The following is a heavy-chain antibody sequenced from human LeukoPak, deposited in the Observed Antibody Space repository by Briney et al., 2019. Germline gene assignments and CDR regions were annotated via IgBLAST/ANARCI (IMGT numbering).Heavy chain of an antibody. Sequence: SETLSLTCAVYGGSFSDYYWSWIRQPPGMRLEWIGEINDSGSTNYYPSLKSRVTISVDTSKNQFSLKLSSVTAADTAVYYCAQGGVRFDYWGQGTLVTVSS. D-gene: IGHD3-16*01. J-gene: IGHJ4*02. CDR3: AQGGVRFDY. V-gene: IGHV4-34*01. CDR2: INDSGST. CDR1: GGSFSDYY.